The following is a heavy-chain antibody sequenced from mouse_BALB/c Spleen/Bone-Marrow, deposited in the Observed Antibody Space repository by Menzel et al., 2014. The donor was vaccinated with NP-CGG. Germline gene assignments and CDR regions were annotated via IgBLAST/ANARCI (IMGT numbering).Heavy chain of an antibody. CDR3: ARDWDWYFDV. J-gene: IGHJ1*01. V-gene: IGHV2-9*02. Sequence: VQLQQSGPGLVAPSQSLSITCTVSGFSLTSCGVHWVRQPPGKGLEWLGVVWADGSTNYNSALMSRLSISKDNSKSQVFLKMNSLQTDDTAMYYCARDWDWYFDVWGAGTTVTVSS. CDR1: GFSLTSCG. D-gene: IGHD4-1*01. CDR2: VWADGST.